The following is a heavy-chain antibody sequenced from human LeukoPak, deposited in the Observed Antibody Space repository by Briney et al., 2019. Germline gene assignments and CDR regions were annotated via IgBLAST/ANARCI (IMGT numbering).Heavy chain of an antibody. D-gene: IGHD2-2*01. Sequence: SETLSLTCTVSGGSISSHYWSWIRQPPGKGLEWIGYIFYSGSTNCNPSLKSRVTMSVDTSKNQFSLKLSSVTAADTAVYYCAREYCTSSSCYFDYWGQGTLDTVSS. J-gene: IGHJ4*02. CDR3: AREYCTSSSCYFDY. CDR2: IFYSGST. V-gene: IGHV4-59*11. CDR1: GGSISSHY.